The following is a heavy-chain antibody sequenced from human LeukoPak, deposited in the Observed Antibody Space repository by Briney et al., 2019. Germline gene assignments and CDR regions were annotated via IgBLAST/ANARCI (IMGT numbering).Heavy chain of an antibody. D-gene: IGHD3-22*01. CDR3: ARENYYDSSGPGNAFDI. CDR1: GFTFSSYS. Sequence: PGGSLRLSCAASGFTFSSYSMNWVRQAPGKGLEWVSSISSSSSYIYYADSVKGRFTISRDNAKNSLYLQMNSLRAEDTAVYYCARENYYDSSGPGNAFDIWGQGTMVTVSS. J-gene: IGHJ3*02. V-gene: IGHV3-21*01. CDR2: ISSSSSYI.